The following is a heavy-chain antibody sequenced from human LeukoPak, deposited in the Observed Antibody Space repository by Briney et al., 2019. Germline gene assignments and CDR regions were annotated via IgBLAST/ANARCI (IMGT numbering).Heavy chain of an antibody. Sequence: KPSETLSLTCTVSGGSISSYYWSWIRQPPGKGLEWIGYIYYSGSTNYNPSLKSRVTISVDTSKNQFSLKLSSVTAADTAVYYCARHRRYCSSTSCYDAFDIWGQGTMVTVSS. D-gene: IGHD2-2*01. CDR3: ARHRRYCSSTSCYDAFDI. CDR1: GGSISSYY. V-gene: IGHV4-59*08. J-gene: IGHJ3*02. CDR2: IYYSGST.